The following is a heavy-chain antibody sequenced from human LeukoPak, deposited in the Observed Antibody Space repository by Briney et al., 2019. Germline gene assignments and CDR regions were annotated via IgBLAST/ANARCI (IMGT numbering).Heavy chain of an antibody. CDR2: INPSGGST. D-gene: IGHD3-22*01. CDR3: ARDQSSGYFTTHPLDY. V-gene: IGHV1-46*01. J-gene: IGHJ4*02. Sequence: ASVKVSCKASGYTFTSHYMHWVRQAPGQGLEWMGIINPSGGSTSYAQKFQGRVTMTRDTSTSTVYMELSSLRSEDTAVYYCARDQSSGYFTTHPLDYWGQGTLVTVSS. CDR1: GYTFTSHY.